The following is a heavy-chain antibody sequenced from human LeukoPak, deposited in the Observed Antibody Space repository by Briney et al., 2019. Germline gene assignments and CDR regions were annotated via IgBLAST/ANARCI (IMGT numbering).Heavy chain of an antibody. D-gene: IGHD6-6*01. CDR1: GGSISSCY. CDR3: ARHPSSSEPYYFDY. Sequence: PSETLSLTCTISGGSISSCYWSWIRQPPGKGLEWIGYIYYSGSTNYNLSLKSRVTISVDTSKNQFSLKLSSVTAADTAVYYCARHPSSSEPYYFDYWGQGTLVTVSS. J-gene: IGHJ4*02. CDR2: IYYSGST. V-gene: IGHV4-59*08.